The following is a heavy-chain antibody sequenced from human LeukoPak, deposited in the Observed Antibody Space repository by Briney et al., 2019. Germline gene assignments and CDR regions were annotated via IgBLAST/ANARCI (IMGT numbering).Heavy chain of an antibody. V-gene: IGHV4-4*08. D-gene: IGHD1-26*01. CDR2: IYTSGST. CDR1: GGSISSYY. J-gene: IGHJ5*02. CDR3: ARDIFSGSYYLGFDP. Sequence: SETLSLTCSVSGGSISSYYWNWIRQSPGKGLEWIGYIYTSGSTNYNPSLKSRVTISVDTSKNQFSLKLSSVTAADTAMYYCARDIFSGSYYLGFDPWGQGTLVTVSS.